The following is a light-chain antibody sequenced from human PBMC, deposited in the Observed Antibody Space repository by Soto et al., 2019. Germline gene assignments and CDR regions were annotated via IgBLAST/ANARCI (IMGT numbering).Light chain of an antibody. CDR1: QSVSSNY. CDR3: QQYGSSPPGLT. Sequence: EIVLTQSPGTLSLSPGERATLSCRASQSVSSNYLAWYQQKPGQAPRLLIYGASSRATGIPDRFSGSGSGTDFTLTISRLEPEEFAVYYCQQYGSSPPGLTFGGGTKVEIK. J-gene: IGKJ4*01. CDR2: GAS. V-gene: IGKV3-20*01.